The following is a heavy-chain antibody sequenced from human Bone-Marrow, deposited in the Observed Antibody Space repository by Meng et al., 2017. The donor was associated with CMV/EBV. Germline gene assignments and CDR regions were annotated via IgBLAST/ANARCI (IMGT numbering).Heavy chain of an antibody. V-gene: IGHV3-30*04. D-gene: IGHD5-18*01. CDR2: ISHDGSYT. J-gene: IGHJ5*02. CDR3: ARGGRYTSPVNWFDP. Sequence: GSLRLSCAASGFTFKSYAMYWVRRAPGKGLEWVAFISHDGSYTYYAGSVKGRFTISRDNSKNTLYLQMNSLRPEDTAVYYCARGGRYTSPVNWFDPWGQGTLVTVSS. CDR1: GFTFKSYA.